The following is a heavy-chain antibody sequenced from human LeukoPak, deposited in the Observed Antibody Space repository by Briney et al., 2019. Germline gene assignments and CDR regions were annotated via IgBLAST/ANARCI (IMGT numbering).Heavy chain of an antibody. J-gene: IGHJ4*02. D-gene: IGHD7-27*01. Sequence: PSETLSLTCAVYGGSFSGYYWSWIRQPPGKGLEWIGEINHSGSTNYNPSLKSRVTISVDTSKNQFSLKLSSVTAADTAVYYCARSSDTLGNRYYFDYWGQGTLVTVSS. CDR2: INHSGST. V-gene: IGHV4-34*01. CDR3: ARSSDTLGNRYYFDY. CDR1: GGSFSGYY.